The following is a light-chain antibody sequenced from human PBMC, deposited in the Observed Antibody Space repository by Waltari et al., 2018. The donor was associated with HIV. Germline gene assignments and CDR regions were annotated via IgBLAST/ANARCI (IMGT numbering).Light chain of an antibody. CDR2: SDD. CDR1: SSNIGSHA. CDR3: ATWDDSLNVYV. J-gene: IGLJ1*01. Sequence: QSVLTQPPSVTADPGQRVTIYCSGGSSNIGSHAVSWYQHLPGSAPKFVMYSDDLSSSGVSHRFSASKSGTSAYLSISGLQSEDEADYYCATWDDSLNVYVFGSGTKVTAL. V-gene: IGLV1-36*01.